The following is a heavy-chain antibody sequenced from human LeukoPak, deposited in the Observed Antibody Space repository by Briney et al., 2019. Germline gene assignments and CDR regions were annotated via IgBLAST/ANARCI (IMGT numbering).Heavy chain of an antibody. V-gene: IGHV1-18*01. D-gene: IGHD2-2*02. J-gene: IGHJ4*02. CDR2: ISTYSGNT. CDR1: GYTFSSYG. Sequence: GASVKVSCKASGYTFSSYGISWVRQAPGQGLEWMGWISTYSGNTNSAQNLQGRVTMTTDTSTSTAYMELRSLRSDDTAIYYCAVVVPAAIRAWGQGTLVTVSS. CDR3: AVVVPAAIRA.